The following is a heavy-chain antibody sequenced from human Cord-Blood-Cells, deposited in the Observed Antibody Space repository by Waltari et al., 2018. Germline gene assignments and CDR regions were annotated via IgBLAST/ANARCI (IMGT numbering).Heavy chain of an antibody. V-gene: IGHV1-3*01. D-gene: IGHD5-12*01. CDR2: INAGNGNT. CDR1: GYTFTSYA. CDR3: ARGPSRRKDGYNYAFDI. J-gene: IGHJ3*02. Sequence: QVQLVQSGAEVKKPGASVKVSCKASGYTFTSYAMHWVRQAPGQRLEWRGWINAGNGNTKYSQKFQGRVTITRDTSASTAYMELSSLGSEDTAVYYCARGPSRRKDGYNYAFDIWGQGTMVTVSS.